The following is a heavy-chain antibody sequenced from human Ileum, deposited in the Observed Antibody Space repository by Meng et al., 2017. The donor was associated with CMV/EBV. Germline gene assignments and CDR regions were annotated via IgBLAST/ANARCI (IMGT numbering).Heavy chain of an antibody. CDR3: GRGDPDY. Sequence: GESLKIFCAASGFTFSVYWMNWARQAPGKGLEWVANIKPDGIDRYYVDSVKGRFTISRDNAKNSVYLQLNSLTAEDTAMYYCGRGDPDYWGQGALVTVSS. V-gene: IGHV3-7*01. CDR1: GFTFSVYW. J-gene: IGHJ4*02. CDR2: IKPDGIDR.